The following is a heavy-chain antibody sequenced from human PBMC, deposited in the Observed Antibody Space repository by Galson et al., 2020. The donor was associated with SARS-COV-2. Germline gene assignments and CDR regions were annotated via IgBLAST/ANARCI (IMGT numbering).Heavy chain of an antibody. CDR2: ISAYNGNT. Sequence: ASVKVSCKASGYTFTSYGISWVRQAPGQGLEWMGWISAYNGNTNYAQKLQGRVTMTTDTSTSTAYMELRSLRSDDTAVYYCARAYSNRDYYYYYGMDVWGQGTTVTVSS. CDR3: ARAYSNRDYYYYYGMDV. V-gene: IGHV1-18*01. J-gene: IGHJ6*02. D-gene: IGHD4-4*01. CDR1: GYTFTSYG.